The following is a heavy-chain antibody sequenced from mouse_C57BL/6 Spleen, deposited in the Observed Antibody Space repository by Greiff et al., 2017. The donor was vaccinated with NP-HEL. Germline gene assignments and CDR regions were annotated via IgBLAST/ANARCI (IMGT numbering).Heavy chain of an antibody. Sequence: EVKLVESGGDLVKPGGSLKLSCAASGFTFSSYGMSWVRQTPDKRLERVATISSGGSFTYYPDSVKGRFNISRDNAKNTLYLQMSSLKSEDTAMYCCARERRHYFDYWGQGTTLTVSS. CDR1: GFTFSSYG. J-gene: IGHJ2*01. V-gene: IGHV5-6*01. CDR3: ARERRHYFDY. CDR2: ISSGGSFT.